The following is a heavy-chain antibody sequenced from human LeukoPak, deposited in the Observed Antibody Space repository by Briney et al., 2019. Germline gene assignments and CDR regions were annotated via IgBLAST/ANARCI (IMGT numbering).Heavy chain of an antibody. CDR3: ARVVTAGIRNNWFDP. CDR2: IYSGGST. J-gene: IGHJ5*02. CDR1: GFTVSSNY. D-gene: IGHD6-13*01. V-gene: IGHV3-66*02. Sequence: GGSLRLSCAASGFTVSSNYMSWVRQAPGKGLEWVSVIYSGGSTYYAYSGKGRVTIPRDNSKNTLYLQMNSLRAEDTAVYYFARVVTAGIRNNWFDPWGQGTLVTVSS.